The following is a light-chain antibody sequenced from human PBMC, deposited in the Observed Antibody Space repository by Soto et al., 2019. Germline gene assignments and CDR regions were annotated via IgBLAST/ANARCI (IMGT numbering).Light chain of an antibody. Sequence: SSELTQPPSVSVGPGQTANITCGGNDIGDKSVHWYQLKPGQAPVVVVSDDTDRPSGIPERFFGSNSGNTATLTISGVEVGDEADYYCQVWDSNGDLVVFGGGTKLTVL. J-gene: IGLJ2*01. CDR1: DIGDKS. CDR2: DDT. V-gene: IGLV3-21*02. CDR3: QVWDSNGDLVV.